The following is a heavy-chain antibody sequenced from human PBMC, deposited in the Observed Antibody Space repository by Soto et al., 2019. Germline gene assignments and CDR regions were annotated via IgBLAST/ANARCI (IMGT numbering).Heavy chain of an antibody. J-gene: IGHJ4*02. D-gene: IGHD3-10*01. Sequence: DVQLVESGGGLVQPGGSLRLSCAASGFTFDDYAIHWVRQAPGKGLEWVSGISWNGAATGYVDSVKGRFSISRDNTKNTLYLKMDSLRSEDTAVYYCANLPLYGSGFDCWGQGTLVTVSS. CDR2: ISWNGAAT. CDR1: GFTFDDYA. CDR3: ANLPLYGSGFDC. V-gene: IGHV3-9*01.